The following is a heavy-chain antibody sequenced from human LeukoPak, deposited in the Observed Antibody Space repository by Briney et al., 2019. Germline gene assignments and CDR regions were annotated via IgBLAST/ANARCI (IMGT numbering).Heavy chain of an antibody. V-gene: IGHV3-23*01. D-gene: IGHD4-11*01. J-gene: IGHJ4*02. CDR3: AIAIMTTVTTGDY. CDR1: GFTFSSYA. CDR2: ISGSGGST. Sequence: GGSLRLSCAASGFTFSSYAMSWVRQAPGKGLEWVSAISGSGGSTYYADSVKGRFTISRDSSKNTLYLQMNSLRAEDTAVYYCAIAIMTTVTTGDYWGQGTLVTVSS.